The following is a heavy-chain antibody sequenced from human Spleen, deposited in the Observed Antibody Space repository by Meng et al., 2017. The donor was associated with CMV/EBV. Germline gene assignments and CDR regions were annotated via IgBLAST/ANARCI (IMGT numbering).Heavy chain of an antibody. D-gene: IGHD1-7*01. J-gene: IGHJ3*02. V-gene: IGHV3-53*01. CDR2: IYSGGST. CDR3: ARDLLAGNWNSHDAFDI. Sequence: GESLKISCAASGFTVSSNYMSWVRQAPGKGLEWVSVIYSGGSTYYADSVKGRFTISRDNSKNTLYLQMNSLRAEDTAVYYCARDLLAGNWNSHDAFDIWGQGTMVTVSS. CDR1: GFTVSSNY.